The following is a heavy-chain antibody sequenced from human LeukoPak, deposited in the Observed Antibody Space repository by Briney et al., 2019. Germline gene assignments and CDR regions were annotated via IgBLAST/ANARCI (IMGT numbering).Heavy chain of an antibody. CDR3: AREPSSGWPPTPDY. V-gene: IGHV1-18*01. J-gene: IGHJ4*02. CDR1: GYTFTSYG. CDR2: ISAYNGNT. Sequence: ASMKVSCKASGYTFTSYGISWVRQAPGQGLEWMGWISAYNGNTNYAQKLQGRVTMTTDTSTSTAYMELRSLRSDDTAVYYCAREPSSGWPPTPDYWGQGTLVTVSS. D-gene: IGHD6-19*01.